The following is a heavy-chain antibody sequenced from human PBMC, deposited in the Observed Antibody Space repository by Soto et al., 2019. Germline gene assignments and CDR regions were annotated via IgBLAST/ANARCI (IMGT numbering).Heavy chain of an antibody. Sequence: EVQLVESGGGLDKPGRSLRLSCAASGFTFSSYSMNWVRQAPGKGLEWVSSISSSSSYMYYADSVKGRFTISRDNAKNSLYLQMNSLRAEDTAVYYCMRGGMDVWGQGTAVTVSS. CDR1: GFTFSSYS. CDR3: MRGGMDV. J-gene: IGHJ6*02. V-gene: IGHV3-21*01. CDR2: ISSSSSYM.